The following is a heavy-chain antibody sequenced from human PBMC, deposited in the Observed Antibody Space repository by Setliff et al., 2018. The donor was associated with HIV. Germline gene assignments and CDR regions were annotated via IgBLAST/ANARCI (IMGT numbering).Heavy chain of an antibody. V-gene: IGHV1-18*01. Sequence: ASVKVSCKASGYTFTNYDISWVRQAPGQGLEWMGCISAHNGKTNYAQTFQGRVTMTSDTSIRTSYMELSSLTSDDTATYYCAKVGRCVGTTCPRWFDPWGQGTLVTVSS. CDR2: ISAHNGKT. CDR1: GYTFTNYD. CDR3: AKVGRCVGTTCPRWFDP. J-gene: IGHJ5*02. D-gene: IGHD2-21*01.